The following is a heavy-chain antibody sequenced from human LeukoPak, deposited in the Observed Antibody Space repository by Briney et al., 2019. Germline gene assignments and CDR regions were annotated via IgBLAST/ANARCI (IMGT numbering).Heavy chain of an antibody. V-gene: IGHV3-11*01. Sequence: KSGESLRLSCAASGFTFSDYYMTWIRQAPGKGLEWISYISTSAGTIYYADSAKGRFTISRDNVKNSLYLQMNSLRAEDTAVYYCARDAIDSSGFDFDYWGQGTLVTVSS. CDR1: GFTFSDYY. CDR2: ISTSAGTI. D-gene: IGHD3-22*01. CDR3: ARDAIDSSGFDFDY. J-gene: IGHJ4*02.